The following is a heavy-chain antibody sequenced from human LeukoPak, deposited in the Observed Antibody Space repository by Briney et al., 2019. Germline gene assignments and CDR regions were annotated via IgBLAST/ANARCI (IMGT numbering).Heavy chain of an antibody. CDR2: ISSSSSTI. Sequence: GGSLRLSCAASGFTFSSYSMNWVREAPGKGLEGVSYISSSSSTIYYADSVKGRFNISRENAKNSLYLQMNSLRDEDTAVYYCARAQPGYCSSTSCYTGPYYYYYGMDVWGQGTTVTVSS. J-gene: IGHJ6*02. CDR3: ARAQPGYCSSTSCYTGPYYYYYGMDV. D-gene: IGHD2-2*02. CDR1: GFTFSSYS. V-gene: IGHV3-48*02.